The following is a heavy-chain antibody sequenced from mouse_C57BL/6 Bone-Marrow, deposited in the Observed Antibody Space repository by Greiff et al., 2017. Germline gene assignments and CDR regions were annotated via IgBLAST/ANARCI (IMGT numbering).Heavy chain of an antibody. CDR2: IDPSDSYT. J-gene: IGHJ1*03. D-gene: IGHD1-1*02. V-gene: IGHV1-59*01. Sequence: QVQLQQPGAELVRPGTSVKLSCKASGYTFTSYWMHWVKQRPGQGLEWIGVIDPSDSYTNYNQKFKGKATLTVDTSSSTAYMQLSSLTSEDSAVYYCARYGDVWGTGTTVTVSS. CDR1: GYTFTSYW. CDR3: ARYGDV.